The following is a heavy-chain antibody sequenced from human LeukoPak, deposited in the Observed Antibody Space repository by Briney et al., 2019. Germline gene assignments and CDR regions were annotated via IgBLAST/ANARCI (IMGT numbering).Heavy chain of an antibody. D-gene: IGHD6-6*01. CDR1: GGSISSRSYY. CDR3: ATQYSSSSSQDY. J-gene: IGHJ4*02. Sequence: SETLSLTCTVSGGSISSRSYYWGWIRQPPGKGLEWIGSIYYSGSTYYNPSLKSRVTISVDTSKNQFSLKLSSVTAADTAVYYCATQYSSSSSQDYWGQGTLVTVSS. V-gene: IGHV4-39*01. CDR2: IYYSGST.